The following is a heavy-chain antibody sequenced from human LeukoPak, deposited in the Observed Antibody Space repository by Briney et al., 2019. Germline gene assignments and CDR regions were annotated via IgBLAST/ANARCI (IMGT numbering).Heavy chain of an antibody. CDR1: GGSISSYY. CDR3: ARGDYYDSSGPNFDY. Sequence: SETLSLTCTVSGGSISSYYWSWVRQPPGKGLEWIGYIYYRGSTNYNPSLRSRVTISVHTSKTQFSLKLSSVTAADTAVYYCARGDYYDSSGPNFDYWGQGTLVTVSS. V-gene: IGHV4-59*01. J-gene: IGHJ4*02. CDR2: IYYRGST. D-gene: IGHD3-22*01.